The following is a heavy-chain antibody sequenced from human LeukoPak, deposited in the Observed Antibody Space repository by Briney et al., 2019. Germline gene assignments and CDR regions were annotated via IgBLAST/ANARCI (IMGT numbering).Heavy chain of an antibody. J-gene: IGHJ4*02. V-gene: IGHV4-34*01. Sequence: SETLSLTCAVYGGSFSGYYWSWIRQPPGKGLEWIGEINHSGSTNYNPSLKSRVTISVDTSKNQFSLKLSSVTAADTAVYYCARAKYYYDSSGYYFSPGAGYYFDYWGQGTLVTVSS. D-gene: IGHD3-22*01. CDR2: INHSGST. CDR1: GGSFSGYY. CDR3: ARAKYYYDSSGYYFSPGAGYYFDY.